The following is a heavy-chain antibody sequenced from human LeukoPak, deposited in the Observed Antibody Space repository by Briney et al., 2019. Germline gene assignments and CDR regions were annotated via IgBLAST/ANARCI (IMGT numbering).Heavy chain of an antibody. D-gene: IGHD5-12*01. CDR3: AKDIYIVATIDFAFGH. V-gene: IGHV3-21*01. CDR1: GFTFSSYS. J-gene: IGHJ4*02. CDR2: ISSSSSYI. Sequence: GGSLRLSCAASGFTFSSYSMNWVRQAPGKGLEWVSSISSSSSYIYYADSVKGRFTISRDNAKNSLYLQMNSLRAEDTAVYYCAKDIYIVATIDFAFGHWGQGTLVTVSS.